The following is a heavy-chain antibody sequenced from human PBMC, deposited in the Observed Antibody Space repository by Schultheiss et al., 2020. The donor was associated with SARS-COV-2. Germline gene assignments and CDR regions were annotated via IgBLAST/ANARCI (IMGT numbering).Heavy chain of an antibody. V-gene: IGHV3-30*04. CDR2: ISYDGSNK. CDR3: ARSAYSSSWQYYYYYMDV. CDR1: GFTFSSYA. J-gene: IGHJ6*03. D-gene: IGHD6-13*01. Sequence: GGSLRLSCAASGFTFSSYAMHWVRQAPGKGLEWVAVISYDGSNKYYADSVKGRFTISRDNSKNTLYLQMNSLRAEDTAVYYCARSAYSSSWQYYYYYMDVWGKGTTVTVSS.